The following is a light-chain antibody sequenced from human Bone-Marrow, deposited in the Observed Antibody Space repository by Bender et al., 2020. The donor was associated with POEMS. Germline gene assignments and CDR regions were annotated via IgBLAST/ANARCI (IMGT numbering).Light chain of an antibody. CDR2: EGS. J-gene: IGLJ3*02. V-gene: IGLV2-11*01. CDR3: CSYASGRRV. Sequence: QSALTQPRSVSGSPGQSVAISCTGTSSDVGGYNYVSWYQQHPGRTPRLMIYEGSKRPSGVSRRFSGSKSGNTASLTISGLQAYDEADYYCCSYASGRRVFGGGTKLTVL. CDR1: SSDVGGYNY.